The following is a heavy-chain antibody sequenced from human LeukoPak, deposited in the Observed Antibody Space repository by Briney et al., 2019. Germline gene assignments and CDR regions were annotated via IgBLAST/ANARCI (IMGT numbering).Heavy chain of an antibody. J-gene: IGHJ4*02. V-gene: IGHV3-21*01. CDR1: GFTFSAYS. CDR3: ARSSRFGEFIDY. D-gene: IGHD3-10*01. Sequence: PGGSLRLSCTASGFTFSAYSMTWVRQAPGKGLEWVSSISFSSDYIYYADSVKGRFTISRDNAKNSLYLQMNSLRAEDTAVYYCARSSRFGEFIDYWGQGTLVTVSS. CDR2: ISFSSDYI.